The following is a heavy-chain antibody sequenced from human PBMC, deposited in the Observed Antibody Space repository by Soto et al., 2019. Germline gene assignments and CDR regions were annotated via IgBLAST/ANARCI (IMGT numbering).Heavy chain of an antibody. CDR3: AKELELGGSWFDP. Sequence: GGSLRLSCAASGSTFSTYWMHWVRQAPGKGLEWVAVISYDGSNKYYADSVKGRFTISRDNSKNTLYLQMNSLRAEDTAVYYCAKELELGGSWFDPWGQGTLVTVSS. CDR2: ISYDGSNK. D-gene: IGHD1-7*01. J-gene: IGHJ5*02. V-gene: IGHV3-30*18. CDR1: GSTFSTYW.